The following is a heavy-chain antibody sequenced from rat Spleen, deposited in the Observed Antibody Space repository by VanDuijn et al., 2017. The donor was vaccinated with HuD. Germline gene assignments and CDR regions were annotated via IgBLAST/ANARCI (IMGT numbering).Heavy chain of an antibody. V-gene: IGHV5-25*01. CDR2: VSTGGGNT. CDR1: GFTFSNYY. Sequence: EVQLVESGGGLVQPGRSMKLSCAASGFTFSNYYMAWVRQAPTKGLEWVASVSTGGGNTYFRDSVKGRFTISRDNAKSTLYLQMDSLRSEDTATYFCARLGGLRNWFAYWGQGTLVTVSS. CDR3: ARLGGLRNWFAY. D-gene: IGHD4-3*01. J-gene: IGHJ3*01.